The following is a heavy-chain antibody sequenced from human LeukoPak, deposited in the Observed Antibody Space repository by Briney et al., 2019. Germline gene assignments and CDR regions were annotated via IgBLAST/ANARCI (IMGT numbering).Heavy chain of an antibody. CDR2: IIPILGIA. V-gene: IGHV1-69*04. Sequence: SVKVSCKASGGTFSSYAISWVRQAPGQGLEWMGRIIPILGIASYAQKFQGRVTMTRDTSTSTVYMEVSSLRSEDTAVYYCAREFSGYIDFWGQGTLFTVSS. CDR1: GGTFSSYA. D-gene: IGHD1-26*01. J-gene: IGHJ4*02. CDR3: AREFSGYIDF.